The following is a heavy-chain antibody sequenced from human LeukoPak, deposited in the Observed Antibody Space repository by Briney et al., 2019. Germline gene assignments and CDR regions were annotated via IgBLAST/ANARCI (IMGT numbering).Heavy chain of an antibody. CDR2: IYYSGAI. J-gene: IGHJ4*02. V-gene: IGHV4-39*01. CDR1: GDSISSYY. D-gene: IGHD3-16*01. Sequence: SETLSLTCDVSGDSISSYYWGWVRQPPGKALEWIGNIYYSGAIAYNPSLQSRVAISVDTSRNQFSLKLSSVTAADTAVYYCARLIRAKGHFDYWGQGTLVTVSS. CDR3: ARLIRAKGHFDY.